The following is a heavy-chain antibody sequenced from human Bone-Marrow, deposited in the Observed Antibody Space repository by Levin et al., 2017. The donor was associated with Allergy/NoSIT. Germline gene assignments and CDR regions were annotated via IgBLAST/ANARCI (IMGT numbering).Heavy chain of an antibody. CDR3: AKGYCSGGSCYSSGYYGMDV. J-gene: IGHJ6*02. D-gene: IGHD2-15*01. CDR1: GFTFSSFA. V-gene: IGHV3-23*01. CDR2: ISGIGSST. Sequence: PGGSLRLSCAASGFTFSSFAMSWVRQAPGQGLEWVSAISGIGSSTYYADSVKGRFTISRDKSENTLYLQMNSLRAEDTAVYYCAKGYCSGGSCYSSGYYGMDVWGQGTTVTVSS.